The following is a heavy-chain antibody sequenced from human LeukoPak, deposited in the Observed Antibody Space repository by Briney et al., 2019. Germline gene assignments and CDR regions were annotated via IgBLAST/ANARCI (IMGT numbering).Heavy chain of an antibody. CDR3: ARDYCSSTSCLFDY. J-gene: IGHJ4*02. V-gene: IGHV1-2*06. D-gene: IGHD2-2*01. CDR2: INPNSGDT. CDR1: GYTFTGYH. Sequence: GASVEVSCTASGYTFTGYHMHWVRQAPGQGLEWMGRINPNSGDTNNAQKFQGRVTMTRDTSISTAYMDLSRLTSDDTAVYYCARDYCSSTSCLFDYWGQGTLVTVSS.